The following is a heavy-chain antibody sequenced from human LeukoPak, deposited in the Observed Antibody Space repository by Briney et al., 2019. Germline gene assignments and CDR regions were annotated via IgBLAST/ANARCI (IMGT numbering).Heavy chain of an antibody. J-gene: IGHJ6*04. Sequence: SETLSLTCTVSGGSISSYYWSWIRQPPGKGLEWIGYIYYSGSTNYNPSLKSRVTISVDTSKNQFSLKLSSVTAADTAVYYCARGWVAPTSYYYYGIDVWGKGTTVTVSS. CDR3: ARGWVAPTSYYYYGIDV. CDR2: IYYSGST. V-gene: IGHV4-59*01. CDR1: GGSISSYY. D-gene: IGHD2-15*01.